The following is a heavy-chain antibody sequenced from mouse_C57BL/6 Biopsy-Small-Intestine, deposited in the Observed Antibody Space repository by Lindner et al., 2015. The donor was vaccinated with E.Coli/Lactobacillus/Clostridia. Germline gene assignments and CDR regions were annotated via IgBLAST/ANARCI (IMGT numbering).Heavy chain of an antibody. CDR1: GYTFTDYN. D-gene: IGHD2-4*01. CDR3: ARYDYDGPWFAY. V-gene: IGHV1-22*01. J-gene: IGHJ3*01. CDR2: VNPYSGGD. Sequence: VQLQESGPELVKPGASVKMSCKASGYTFTDYNMHWMKQSHGKSLEWIGYVNPYSGGDIYNQKFKGKATLTVNKSSSTAYMELRSLTSEDSAVYYCARYDYDGPWFAYWGQGTLVTVSA.